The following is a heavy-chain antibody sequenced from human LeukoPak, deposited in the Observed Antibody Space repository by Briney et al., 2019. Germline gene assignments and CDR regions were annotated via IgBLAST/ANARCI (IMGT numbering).Heavy chain of an antibody. CDR3: ARKGLPDY. J-gene: IGHJ4*02. CDR2: IKQDGSTK. Sequence: PGGSLRLSCVASGFTFSDYWMSWVRQAPGKGLEWVANIKQDGSTKYYVDSVKGRFTISRDNAKNSLYLQMNSLRAEDTAVYYCARKGLPDYWGQGTLVTVSS. V-gene: IGHV3-7*01. CDR1: GFTFSDYW.